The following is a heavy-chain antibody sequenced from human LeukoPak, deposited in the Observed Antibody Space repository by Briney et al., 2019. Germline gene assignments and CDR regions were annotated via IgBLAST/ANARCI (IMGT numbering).Heavy chain of an antibody. CDR1: GFTFSKYW. D-gene: IGHD6-19*01. V-gene: IGHV3-74*01. CDR3: ATKQWLAPPPDS. J-gene: IGHJ4*02. Sequence: GGSLRLSCAASGFTFSKYWMLWARHAPGKGLESVSRINTDGTVTTYADSVKGRFTVSRDNADNTMFLQMNGVRDEDTAVYYCATKQWLAPPPDSWGQGTPVTVSS. CDR2: INTDGTVT.